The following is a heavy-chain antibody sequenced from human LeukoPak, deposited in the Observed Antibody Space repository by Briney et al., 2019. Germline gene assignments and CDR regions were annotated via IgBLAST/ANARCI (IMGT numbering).Heavy chain of an antibody. Sequence: GGSLRLSCAASGFTFSSYALYWVRQAPGKGLEWVAVISYDGSNKYYADSVKGRFTISRDNSKNTLYLQMSSLRAEDTAVYYCARDRNDYGDYYYYGMDVWGQGTTVTVSS. J-gene: IGHJ6*02. D-gene: IGHD4-17*01. CDR2: ISYDGSNK. V-gene: IGHV3-30*04. CDR3: ARDRNDYGDYYYYGMDV. CDR1: GFTFSSYA.